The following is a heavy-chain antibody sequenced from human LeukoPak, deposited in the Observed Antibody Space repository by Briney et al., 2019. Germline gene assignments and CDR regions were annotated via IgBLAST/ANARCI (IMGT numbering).Heavy chain of an antibody. D-gene: IGHD3-3*01. CDR2: ISYDGSNK. J-gene: IGHJ6*03. CDR1: GFTFSSYG. Sequence: PGGSLRLSCAASGFTFSSYGMHWVRQAPGKGLEWVAVISYDGSNKYYADSVKGRFTISRGNSKNTLYLQMNSLRAEDTAVYYCVSKEDFGVVSSPPHYYMDVWGKGTTVTVSS. CDR3: VSKEDFGVVSSPPHYYMDV. V-gene: IGHV3-30*03.